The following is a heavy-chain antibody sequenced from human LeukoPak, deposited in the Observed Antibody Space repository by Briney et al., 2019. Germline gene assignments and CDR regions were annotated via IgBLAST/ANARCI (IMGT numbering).Heavy chain of an antibody. Sequence: PGGSLRLSCAASGFTFSNYNMNWVRQAPGKGLEWVSSISGSSDTIYYADSVKGRFTISSDNAKNLLYLQMNSLRAEDTAIYYCARGEDYFGSGIYYSAMDVWGQGTTVTVSS. CDR3: ARGEDYFGSGIYYSAMDV. V-gene: IGHV3-48*04. J-gene: IGHJ6*02. CDR1: GFTFSNYN. CDR2: ISGSSDTI. D-gene: IGHD3-10*01.